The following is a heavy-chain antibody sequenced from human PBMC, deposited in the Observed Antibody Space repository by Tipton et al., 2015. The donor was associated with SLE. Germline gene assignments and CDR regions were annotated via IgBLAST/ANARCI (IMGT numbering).Heavy chain of an antibody. Sequence: LRLSCTVSGVSISSYYWSWIRQPPGKGLEWIGYNYYSGSTNYNPSLKSRVTITVDTSKNQFSLKLSSVTAADTAVYYCARGWGSWPYYFDYWGQGTLVTVSS. CDR3: ARGWGSWPYYFDY. J-gene: IGHJ4*02. D-gene: IGHD6-13*01. CDR2: NYYSGST. V-gene: IGHV4-59*01. CDR1: GVSISSYY.